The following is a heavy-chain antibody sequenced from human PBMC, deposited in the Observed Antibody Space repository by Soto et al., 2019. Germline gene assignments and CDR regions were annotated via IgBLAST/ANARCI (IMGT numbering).Heavy chain of an antibody. D-gene: IGHD6-19*01. CDR3: AKDRGSGWRVDAFDI. CDR2: ISYDGSNK. J-gene: IGHJ3*02. V-gene: IGHV3-30*18. Sequence: GSLRLSCAASGFTFSRYGMPGVRQAPGKGLEWVAVISYDGSNKYYADSVKGRFTISRDNSKNTLYLQMNSLRAEDTAVYYCAKDRGSGWRVDAFDIWGQGTMVTVSS. CDR1: GFTFSRYG.